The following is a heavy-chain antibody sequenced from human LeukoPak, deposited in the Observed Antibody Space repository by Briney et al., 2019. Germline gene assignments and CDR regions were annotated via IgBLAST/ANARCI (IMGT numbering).Heavy chain of an antibody. J-gene: IGHJ4*02. V-gene: IGHV3-21*01. Sequence: GGSLRLSCAASGFTFSSYSMNWVRQAPGKGLEWVSSISSSSYIYYADSVKGRFTISRDNAKNSLYLQMNSLRAEDTAVYYCARDGEEGWWLPDYWGQGTLVTVSS. CDR1: GFTFSSYS. CDR2: ISSSSYI. D-gene: IGHD2-15*01. CDR3: ARDGEEGWWLPDY.